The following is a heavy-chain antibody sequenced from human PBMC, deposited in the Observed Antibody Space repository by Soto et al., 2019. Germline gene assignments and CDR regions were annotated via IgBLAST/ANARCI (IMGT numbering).Heavy chain of an antibody. D-gene: IGHD2-15*01. V-gene: IGHV3-48*01. Sequence: EVQLVESGGGLVQPGGSLRLSCAASGFTFSSYSMNWVRQAPGKGLEWVSYISSSSSTIYYADSVKGRFTISRDNAKNSLYLQMNSLRAEDTDVYYCESRGGGGNWYFDLWGRGTLVTVSS. CDR2: ISSSSSTI. J-gene: IGHJ2*01. CDR1: GFTFSSYS. CDR3: ESRGGGGNWYFDL.